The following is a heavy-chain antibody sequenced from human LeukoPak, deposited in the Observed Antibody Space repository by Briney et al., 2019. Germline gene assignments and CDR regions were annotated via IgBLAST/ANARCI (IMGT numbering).Heavy chain of an antibody. CDR2: IYYSGST. CDR3: ARHQPTALTTIDY. J-gene: IGHJ4*02. CDR1: GGSISLIGYY. D-gene: IGHD4-11*01. Sequence: SETLSLTCTVSGGSISLIGYYWGWIRQPPGKGLEWVGTIYYSGSTYYNPSLKSRVTISVDTSKNQFSLKVNSVTAADTAVYFCARHQPTALTTIDYWGQGTLVTVSS. V-gene: IGHV4-39*01.